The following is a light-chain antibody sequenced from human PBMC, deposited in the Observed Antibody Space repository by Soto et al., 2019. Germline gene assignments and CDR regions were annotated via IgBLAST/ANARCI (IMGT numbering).Light chain of an antibody. CDR1: QSVSSSY. CDR2: GAS. Sequence: EIVLTQSPGTLSLSPGERATLSCRASQSVSSSYLAWYQQKPGQAPRLLIYGASSRATGIPDRFSRSGSATDFTLTISRLEPEDFAVYYCQQYGSSPGYTFGQGTKLENK. V-gene: IGKV3-20*01. CDR3: QQYGSSPGYT. J-gene: IGKJ2*01.